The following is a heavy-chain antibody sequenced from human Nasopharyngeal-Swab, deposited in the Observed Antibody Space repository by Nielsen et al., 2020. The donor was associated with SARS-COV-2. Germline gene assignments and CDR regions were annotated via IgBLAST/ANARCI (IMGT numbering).Heavy chain of an antibody. Sequence: GGSLRLSCAASGFTFSSYAMHWVRQAPGKGLEWVAVISYDGSNKYYADSVKGRFTISRDNSKNTLYLQMNSLRAEDTVVYYCARDLALLGPGDYEGNFDYWGQGTLVTVSS. J-gene: IGHJ4*02. CDR3: ARDLALLGPGDYEGNFDY. CDR1: GFTFSSYA. V-gene: IGHV3-30-3*01. CDR2: ISYDGSNK. D-gene: IGHD4-17*01.